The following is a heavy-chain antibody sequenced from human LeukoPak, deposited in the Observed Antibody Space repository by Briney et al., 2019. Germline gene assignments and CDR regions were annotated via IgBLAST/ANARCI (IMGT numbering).Heavy chain of an antibody. Sequence: SETLSLTCTVSGVSISSGSYYWSWIRQPAGKGLEWIGRIDTSGSTNYNPSLKSRVTISLDTSENHFSLKLSSVTAADTAVYYCARVTTGGYYNYWGQGTLVTVSS. V-gene: IGHV4-61*02. CDR1: GVSISSGSYY. J-gene: IGHJ4*02. D-gene: IGHD3-22*01. CDR2: IDTSGST. CDR3: ARVTTGGYYNY.